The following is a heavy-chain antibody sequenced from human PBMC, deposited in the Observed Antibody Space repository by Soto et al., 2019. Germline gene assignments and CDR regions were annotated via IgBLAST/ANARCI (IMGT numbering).Heavy chain of an antibody. V-gene: IGHV4-34*01. CDR2: INHSGST. CDR1: GGSFSGYY. CDR3: ARGTDEPHYYYYCMDV. J-gene: IGHJ6*03. Sequence: PSETLSLTCAVYGGSFSGYYWSWIRQPPGKGLEWIGEINHSGSTNYNPSLKSRVTISVDTSKNQFSLKLSSVTAADTAVYYCARGTDEPHYYYYCMDVWGKGTTVTVSS.